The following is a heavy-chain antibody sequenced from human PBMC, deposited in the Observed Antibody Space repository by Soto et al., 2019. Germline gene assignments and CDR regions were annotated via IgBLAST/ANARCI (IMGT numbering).Heavy chain of an antibody. D-gene: IGHD3-10*01. V-gene: IGHV3-23*01. CDR3: AKEMIRGLTMVRGVSYGMDV. CDR2: ISGSGGST. Sequence: PGGSLRLSCAASGFTFSSYAMSWVRQAPGKGLEWVSAISGSGGSTYYADSVKGRFTISRDNSKNTLYLQMNSLRAEDTAVYYCAKEMIRGLTMVRGVSYGMDVWGQGTTVTVSS. J-gene: IGHJ6*02. CDR1: GFTFSSYA.